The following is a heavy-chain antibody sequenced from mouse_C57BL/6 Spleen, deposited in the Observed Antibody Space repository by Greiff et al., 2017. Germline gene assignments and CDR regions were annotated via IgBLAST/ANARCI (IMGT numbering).Heavy chain of an antibody. CDR3: ASSSYYYGSSSFAY. CDR1: GYTFTSYW. V-gene: IGHV1-61*01. J-gene: IGHJ3*01. D-gene: IGHD1-1*01. CDR2: IYPSDSET. Sequence: QVQLKQPGAELVRPGSSVKLSCKASGYTFTSYWMDWVKQRPGQGLEWIGKIYPSDSETHYNQKFKDKATLTVDKSSSTAYMQLSSLTSEDSAVYYCASSSYYYGSSSFAYWGQGTLVTVSA.